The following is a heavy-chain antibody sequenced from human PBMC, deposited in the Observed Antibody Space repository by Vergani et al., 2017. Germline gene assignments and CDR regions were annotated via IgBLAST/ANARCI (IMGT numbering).Heavy chain of an antibody. CDR2: IRSADTNT. CDR1: GFTFSSSS. V-gene: IGHV3-48*01. D-gene: IGHD4/OR15-4a*01. J-gene: IGHJ3*02. Sequence: EVQLLESGGDLVQPGGSLRLSCAASGFTFSSSSMRWVRQAPGKGLEWVSAIRSADTNTYYADSVEGRFAISRDNAKTSLYLQMNSLRVEDTAVYYCAREGVPDAFDIWGQGTMVTVSS. CDR3: AREGVPDAFDI.